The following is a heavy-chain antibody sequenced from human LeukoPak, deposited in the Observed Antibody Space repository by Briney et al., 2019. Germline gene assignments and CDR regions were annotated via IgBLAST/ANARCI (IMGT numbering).Heavy chain of an antibody. CDR1: GYTFTSYY. J-gene: IGHJ3*02. D-gene: IGHD2-8*01. V-gene: IGHV1-46*01. CDR2: INPSGGST. Sequence: ASVKVSCKASGYTFTSYYMHWVRQAPGQGLEWMGIINPSGGSTSYAQKFQGRVTMTRDMSTSTVYMELSSLRSEDTAVYYCARTPRLCTNGVCIDAFDIWGQGTLVTVSS. CDR3: ARTPRLCTNGVCIDAFDI.